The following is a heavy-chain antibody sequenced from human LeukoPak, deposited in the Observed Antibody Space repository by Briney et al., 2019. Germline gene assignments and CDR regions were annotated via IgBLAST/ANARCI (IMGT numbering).Heavy chain of an antibody. CDR3: ARASGYNWKAKDLDY. V-gene: IGHV7-4-1*02. D-gene: IGHD1-20*01. J-gene: IGHJ4*02. CDR1: GGTFSSYA. CDR2: INTNTGNP. Sequence: ASVKVSCKASGGTFSSYAISWVRQAPGQGLEWMGWINTNTGNPTYAQGFTGRFVFSLDTSVSTAYLQISSLKAEDTAVYYCARASGYNWKAKDLDYWGQGTLVTVSS.